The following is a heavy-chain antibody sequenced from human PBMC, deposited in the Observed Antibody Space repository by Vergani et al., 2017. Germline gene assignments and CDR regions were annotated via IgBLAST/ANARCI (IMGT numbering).Heavy chain of an antibody. CDR3: ARVPYSGSYHGDYDY. Sequence: EVQLVESGGGLVQPGGSLRLSCAASGFTFSSYEMNWVRQAPGKGLEWVSYISSSGSTIYYADSVKGRFTISRDNAKNSLYLQMNSLRAEDTAVYYCARVPYSGSYHGDYDYWGQGTLVTVSS. CDR1: GFTFSSYE. D-gene: IGHD1-26*01. J-gene: IGHJ4*02. CDR2: ISSSGSTI. V-gene: IGHV3-48*03.